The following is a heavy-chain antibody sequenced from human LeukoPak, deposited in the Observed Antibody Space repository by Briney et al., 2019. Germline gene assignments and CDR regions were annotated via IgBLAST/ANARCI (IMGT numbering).Heavy chain of an antibody. V-gene: IGHV3-30*02. CDR3: AKDRLAYSYAQPFDY. CDR2: IQYDGSNE. Sequence: GGSLRLSCAASGFTFSSYGMHWVRQAPGKGLEWVAYIQYDGSNEQYADSVKGRFSISRDSSKNILYLQMNSLRAEDTAVYYCAKDRLAYSYAQPFDYWGQGTLVTVSS. D-gene: IGHD3-16*01. J-gene: IGHJ4*02. CDR1: GFTFSSYG.